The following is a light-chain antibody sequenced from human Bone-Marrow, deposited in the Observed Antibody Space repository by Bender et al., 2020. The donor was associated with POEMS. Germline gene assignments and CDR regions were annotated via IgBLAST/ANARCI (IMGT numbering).Light chain of an antibody. Sequence: QSALTQPASVSGSPGQSITISCTGTDTDIGTYYDDVSWYQQLPGKAPQLILYDNNKRPSWVPDRFSGSKSGNTASLTVSGLQAEDEADYYCASYAGPNNFVFGTGTKVTVL. V-gene: IGLV2-8*01. CDR1: DTDIGTYYDD. J-gene: IGLJ1*01. CDR3: ASYAGPNNFV. CDR2: DNN.